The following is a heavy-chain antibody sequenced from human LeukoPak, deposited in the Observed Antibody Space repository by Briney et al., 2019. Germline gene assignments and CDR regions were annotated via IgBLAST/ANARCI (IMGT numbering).Heavy chain of an antibody. CDR2: INPSGGST. CDR3: AREYCGGDCYGPSHEYFQH. V-gene: IGHV1-46*03. CDR1: GYTFTSYY. Sequence: GASVKVSCKASGYTFTSYYMHWVRQAPGQGLEWMGIINPSGGSTSYAQKFQGRVTMTRDTSTSTVYMELSSLRSEDTAVYYCAREYCGGDCYGPSHEYFQHWGQGTLVTVSS. J-gene: IGHJ1*01. D-gene: IGHD2-21*01.